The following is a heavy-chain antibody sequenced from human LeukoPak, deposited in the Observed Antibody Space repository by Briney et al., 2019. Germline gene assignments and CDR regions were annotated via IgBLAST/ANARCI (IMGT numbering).Heavy chain of an antibody. V-gene: IGHV3-23*01. D-gene: IGHD3-9*01. J-gene: IGHJ6*03. CDR3: AKPPVWYFDWLAEVYYYYYMDV. CDR2: ISGSGGST. Sequence: GGSLRLSCAASGFTFSSYGMSWVRQAPGKGLEWVSAISGSGGSTYYADSVKGRFTISRDNSKNTLYLQMNSLRAEDTAVYYCAKPPVWYFDWLAEVYYYYYMDVWGKGTTVTVSS. CDR1: GFTFSSYG.